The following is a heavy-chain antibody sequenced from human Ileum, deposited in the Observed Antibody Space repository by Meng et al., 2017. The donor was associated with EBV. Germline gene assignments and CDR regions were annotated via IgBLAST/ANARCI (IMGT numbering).Heavy chain of an antibody. V-gene: IGHV4-39*01. D-gene: IGHD6-13*01. CDR1: GGPINSSSYY. J-gene: IGHJ5*02. CDR2: IYYSGRT. CDR3: ARPIAAAGWFDP. Sequence: LKLQELGPGSVKPAETLSLTCTVSGGPINSSSYYWGWIRQPPGKGLEWIGSIYYSGRTYYNPSLKSRVTISVDTSKNQFSLKLSSVTAADTAVYYCARPIAAAGWFDPWGQGTLVTVSS.